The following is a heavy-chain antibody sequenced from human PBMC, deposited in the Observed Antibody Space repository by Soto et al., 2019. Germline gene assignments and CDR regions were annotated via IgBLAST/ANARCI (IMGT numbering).Heavy chain of an antibody. J-gene: IGHJ4*02. CDR1: GGSFSGYY. D-gene: IGHD5-18*01. CDR2: INHSGST. Sequence: PSETLSLTFAVYGGSFSGYYWSWIRQPPGKGLEWIWEINHSGSTNYNPSLKSRVTISVDTSKNQFSLKLSSVTAADTAVYYCARGVDTAMERFDYWAQGTLVTVYS. CDR3: ARGVDTAMERFDY. V-gene: IGHV4-34*01.